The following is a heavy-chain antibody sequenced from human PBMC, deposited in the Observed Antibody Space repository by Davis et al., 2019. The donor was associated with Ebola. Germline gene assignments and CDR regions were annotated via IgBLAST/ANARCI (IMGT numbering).Heavy chain of an antibody. J-gene: IGHJ4*02. CDR1: GFTFSSYG. CDR3: ARVASYSSGWQPSNY. V-gene: IGHV3-30*03. D-gene: IGHD6-19*01. Sequence: GGSLRLSCAASGFTFSSYGMHWVRQAPGKGLEWVAVISYDGSNKYYADSVKGRFTISRDNSKNTLYLQMNSLRAEDTAVYYCARVASYSSGWQPSNYWGQGTLVTVSS. CDR2: ISYDGSNK.